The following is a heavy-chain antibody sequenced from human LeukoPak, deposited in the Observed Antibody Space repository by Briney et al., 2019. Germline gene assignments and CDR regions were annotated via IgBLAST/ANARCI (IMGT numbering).Heavy chain of an antibody. CDR2: ISYDGSNK. CDR3: ARAGRKSRGVDIVRKKETAYYYMDV. CDR1: GFTFSSYA. V-gene: IGHV3-30*04. J-gene: IGHJ6*03. D-gene: IGHD2-15*01. Sequence: PGRSLRLSCAASGFTFSSYAMHWVRQAPGKGLEWVAVISYDGSNKYYADSVKGRFTISRDNSKNTLYLQMNSLRAEDTAVYYCARAGRKSRGVDIVRKKETAYYYMDVWGKGTTVTVSS.